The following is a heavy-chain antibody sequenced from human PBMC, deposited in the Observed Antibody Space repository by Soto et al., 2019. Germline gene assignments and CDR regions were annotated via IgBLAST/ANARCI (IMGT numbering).Heavy chain of an antibody. Sequence: PGGSLRLSCAASGFTFGNSWMHWVRQAPGKGLEWVSRMNSDGSNTNYADSVKGRFTVSRDNAKNTLYLQMNSLRAEDTAVYYCATAEVDYWGPGTLVTDSS. CDR2: MNSDGSNT. V-gene: IGHV3-74*01. CDR1: GFTFGNSW. CDR3: ATAEVDY. J-gene: IGHJ4*02.